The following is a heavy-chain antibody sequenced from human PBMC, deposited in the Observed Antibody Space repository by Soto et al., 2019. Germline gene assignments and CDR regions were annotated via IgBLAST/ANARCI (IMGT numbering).Heavy chain of an antibody. V-gene: IGHV3-21*01. CDR2: ISSSSSYI. CDR1: GFTFSSYS. J-gene: IGHJ4*02. D-gene: IGHD3-22*01. CDR3: ARLTSYDSSGDYCY. Sequence: EVQLVESGGGLVKPGGSLRLSCAASGFTFSSYSMNWVRQAPGKGLEWVSSISSSSSYIYYADSVKGRFTISRDNAKNSLYVQMNSLRAEDTAVYYCARLTSYDSSGDYCYWGQGTLVTVSS.